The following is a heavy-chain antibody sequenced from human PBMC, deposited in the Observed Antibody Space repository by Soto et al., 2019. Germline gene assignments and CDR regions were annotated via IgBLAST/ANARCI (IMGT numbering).Heavy chain of an antibody. CDR1: GFTFSSYS. J-gene: IGHJ4*02. CDR3: ARDSPPRGGLPLDY. V-gene: IGHV3-21*01. Sequence: PGGSLRLSCAASGFTFSSYSMNWVRQAPGKGLEWVSSISSSSSYIYYADSVKGRFTISRDNAKNSLYLQMNSLRAEDTAVFYCARDSPPRGGLPLDYWGQGTLVTVSS. D-gene: IGHD2-15*01. CDR2: ISSSSSYI.